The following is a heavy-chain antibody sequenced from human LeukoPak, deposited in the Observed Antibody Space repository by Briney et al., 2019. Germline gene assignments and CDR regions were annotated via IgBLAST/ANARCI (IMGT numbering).Heavy chain of an antibody. CDR1: GFSLSTSGMR. CDR3: ARDYGSGSYLDY. Sequence: SALALVKPTQTLTLTCTFSGFSLSTSGMRVSWIRQPPGNALEWLARIDWDDDKFYSTSLKTRLTISKDTSKNQVVLTMTNMDPVDTATYYCARDYGSGSYLDYWGQGTLVTVSS. V-gene: IGHV2-70*04. J-gene: IGHJ4*02. CDR2: IDWDDDK. D-gene: IGHD3-10*01.